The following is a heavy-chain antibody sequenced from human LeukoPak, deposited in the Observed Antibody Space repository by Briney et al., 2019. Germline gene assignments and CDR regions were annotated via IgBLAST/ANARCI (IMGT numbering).Heavy chain of an antibody. D-gene: IGHD2-2*02. Sequence: PSETLSLTCAVYGGSFSGYYWSWIRQPPGKGLEWIGEINHSGSTNYNPSLKSRVTISVDTSKNQFSLKLSSVTAADTAEYYCARGWRYCSSTSCYRGNWFDPWGQGTLVTVSS. V-gene: IGHV4-34*01. CDR1: GGSFSGYY. CDR2: INHSGST. J-gene: IGHJ5*02. CDR3: ARGWRYCSSTSCYRGNWFDP.